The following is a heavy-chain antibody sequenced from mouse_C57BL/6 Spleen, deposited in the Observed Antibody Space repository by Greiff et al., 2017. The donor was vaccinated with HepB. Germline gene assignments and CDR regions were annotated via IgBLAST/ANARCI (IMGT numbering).Heavy chain of an antibody. J-gene: IGHJ2*01. CDR2: INPNNGGT. D-gene: IGHD1-1*01. Sequence: EVQLQQSGPELVKPGASVKMSCKASGYTFTDYNMHWVKQSPGKSLEWIGYINPNNGGTSYNQKFKGKATLTVNKSSSTAYMELRSLTSGDSAVYSCASDYGSSHFDYWGQGTTLTVSS. V-gene: IGHV1-22*01. CDR1: GYTFTDYN. CDR3: ASDYGSSHFDY.